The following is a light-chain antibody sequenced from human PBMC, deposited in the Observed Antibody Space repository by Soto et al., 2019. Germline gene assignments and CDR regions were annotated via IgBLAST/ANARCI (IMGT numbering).Light chain of an antibody. CDR1: QSLLHSNGYNY. CDR3: MQALQTPLN. V-gene: IGKV2-28*01. CDR2: LGS. J-gene: IGKJ4*01. Sequence: DIVMTQSPLSLPVTPGEPASISCRSSQSLLHSNGYNYLDWYLQKPGQSPQLLIYLGSNRASGVPDRFSGGGSGTDFTLKISRVEAEDVGVYYCMQALQTPLNFGGGTKVEIK.